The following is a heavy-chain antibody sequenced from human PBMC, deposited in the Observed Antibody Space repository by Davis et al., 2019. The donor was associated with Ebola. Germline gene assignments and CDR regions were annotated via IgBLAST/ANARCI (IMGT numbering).Heavy chain of an antibody. CDR3: AKDLESYTSSWFGGIDF. CDR2: LGTSADT. J-gene: IGHJ4*02. V-gene: IGHV3-23*01. CDR1: GFVFRNYV. Sequence: GESLKISCAASGFVFRNYVMSWVRQAPGKGLEWVSTLGTSADTYYADSVKGRFTISRDNSKNTLSLQMSSLAAEDTAVYYCAKDLESYTSSWFGGIDFWGQGTLVTVSS. D-gene: IGHD6-13*01.